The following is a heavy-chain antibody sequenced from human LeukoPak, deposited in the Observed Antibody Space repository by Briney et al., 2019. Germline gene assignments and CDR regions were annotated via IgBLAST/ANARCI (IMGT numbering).Heavy chain of an antibody. D-gene: IGHD3-22*01. V-gene: IGHV1-69*05. CDR1: GGTFSSYA. CDR2: IIPIFGTA. J-gene: IGHJ4*02. CDR3: ARASYYYDSSGYYYLQYFDY. Sequence: ASVKVSCKASGGTFSSYAISWVRQAPGQGLEWMGGIIPIFGTANYAQKFQGRVTITTDESTSTAYMELSSLRSEDTAVYYCARASYYYDSSGYYYLQYFDYWGQGTLVTVSS.